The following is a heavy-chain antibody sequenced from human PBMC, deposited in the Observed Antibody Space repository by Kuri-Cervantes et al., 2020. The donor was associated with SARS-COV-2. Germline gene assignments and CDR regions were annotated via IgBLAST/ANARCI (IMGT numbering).Heavy chain of an antibody. CDR1: GFTFSSYS. Sequence: GGSLRLSCAASGFTFSSYSMNWVRQAPGKGLEWVSSISSSSSYIYYADSMKGRFTISRDNAKNSLYLQFNSPRVEDTAVYYCARDQGSGFQQHWYFDLWGRGTLVTVSS. V-gene: IGHV3-21*01. J-gene: IGHJ2*01. CDR2: ISSSSSYI. CDR3: ARDQGSGFQQHWYFDL. D-gene: IGHD6-13*01.